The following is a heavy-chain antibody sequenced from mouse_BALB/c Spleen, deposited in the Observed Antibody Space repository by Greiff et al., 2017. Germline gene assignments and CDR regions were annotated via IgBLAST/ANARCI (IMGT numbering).Heavy chain of an antibody. D-gene: IGHD3-1*01. CDR3: NAFRHGDFAY. Sequence: EVQLQQSGAELVRSGASVKLSCTASGFNIKDYYMHWVKQRPDQGLEWIGWIDPENGDTEYAPKFQGKATMTADTSSNTAYLQLSSLTSEATAVYYCNAFRHGDFAYWGQGTLVTVSA. CDR1: GFNIKDYY. V-gene: IGHV14-4*02. CDR2: IDPENGDT. J-gene: IGHJ3*01.